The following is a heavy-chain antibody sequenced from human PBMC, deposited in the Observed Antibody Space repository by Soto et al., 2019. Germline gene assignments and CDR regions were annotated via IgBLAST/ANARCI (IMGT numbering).Heavy chain of an antibody. J-gene: IGHJ6*02. CDR3: AATGGHYFGMDV. D-gene: IGHD2-8*02. Sequence: QAQLVQSGSEVKRPGASVKVSCKSSDNTFTYYGMNWVRQTPGQGLEWLVWSSGYNAKTREAPKWPDRVTITADTNTTPAFLEVRSLTSDDSGTYFCAATGGHYFGMDVWGQGTTVTVPS. CDR1: DNTFTYYG. V-gene: IGHV1-18*04. CDR2: SSGYNAKT.